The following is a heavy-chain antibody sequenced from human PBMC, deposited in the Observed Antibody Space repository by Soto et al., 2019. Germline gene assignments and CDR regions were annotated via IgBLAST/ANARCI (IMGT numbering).Heavy chain of an antibody. V-gene: IGHV4-39*01. CDR2: IYYSRST. CDR1: GGSISSSSYY. J-gene: IGHJ4*02. Sequence: SETLSLTCTVSGGSISSSSYYWGWIRQPPGKGLKGIGSIYYSRSTYYNPSLKSRVTIYVATYKNQFSLKLSSVSASDTVLYYCARQGIAARLFASWGQGTLVTVSS. CDR3: ARQGIAARLFAS. D-gene: IGHD6-6*01.